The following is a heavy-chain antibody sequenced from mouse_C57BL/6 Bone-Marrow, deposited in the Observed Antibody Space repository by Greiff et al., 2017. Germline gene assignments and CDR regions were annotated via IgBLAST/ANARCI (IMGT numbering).Heavy chain of an antibody. CDR1: GFNIKDDY. V-gene: IGHV14-4*01. CDR2: IDPENGDT. J-gene: IGHJ3*01. D-gene: IGHD4-1*01. CDR3: TLTGTGFAY. Sequence: EVQLQQSGAELVRPGASVKLSCTASGFNIKDDYMHWVKQRPEQGLEWIGWIDPENGDTEYASKFQGKATITVDTSSNTAYLQLSSLSSEDTAVYYCTLTGTGFAYWGQGTLVTVSA.